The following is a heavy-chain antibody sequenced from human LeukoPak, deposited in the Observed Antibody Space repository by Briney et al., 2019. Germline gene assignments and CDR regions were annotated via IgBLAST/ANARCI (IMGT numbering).Heavy chain of an antibody. V-gene: IGHV3-48*01. J-gene: IGHJ4*02. CDR1: GFTFSNYN. Sequence: GGSLRLSCAASGFTFSNYNMNWVRQAPGKGLECIAYISSSSSTIYYADSVKGRFTISRDNAKSSLFLHMNSLRAEDTALYYCARENFADLFDFWGQGALVTVSS. D-gene: IGHD1-7*01. CDR3: ARENFADLFDF. CDR2: ISSSSSTI.